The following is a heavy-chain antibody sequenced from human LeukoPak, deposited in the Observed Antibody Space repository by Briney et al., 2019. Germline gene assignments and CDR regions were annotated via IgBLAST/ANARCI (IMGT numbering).Heavy chain of an antibody. CDR1: GYSFSNYW. Sequence: GESLKISCKGSGYSFSNYWIAWVRQMPGKGLEWMGIIYPGDSDTRYSPSFQGQVTISADKSISTAYLQWSSLKGSDTAMYYCARPRRAERDEDFWGQGTLVTVSS. D-gene: IGHD1-1*01. J-gene: IGHJ4*02. V-gene: IGHV5-51*01. CDR2: IYPGDSDT. CDR3: ARPRRAERDEDF.